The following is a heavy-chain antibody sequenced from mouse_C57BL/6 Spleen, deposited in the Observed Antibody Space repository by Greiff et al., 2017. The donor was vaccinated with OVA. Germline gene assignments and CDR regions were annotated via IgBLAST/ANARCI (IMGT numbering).Heavy chain of an antibody. CDR2: IYPGNSDT. J-gene: IGHJ2*01. V-gene: IGHV1-5*01. CDR3: TTGGDYDY. CDR1: GYTFTSYW. Sequence: VQLQQSGTVLARPGASVKMSCKTSGYTFTSYWIHWVKQRPGPGLEWIGAIYPGNSDTSSNQTFKGKAQLTAVPSASPADMELSSLTNEDSAVYYATTGGDYDYWGQGTTLTVSS.